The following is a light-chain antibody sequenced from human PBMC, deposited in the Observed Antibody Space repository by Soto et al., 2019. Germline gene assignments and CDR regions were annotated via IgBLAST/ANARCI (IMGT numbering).Light chain of an antibody. V-gene: IGLV2-14*01. CDR1: SSDVGGYNY. CDR2: DVS. CDR3: SSYTISSTLVV. J-gene: IGLJ2*01. Sequence: QSALTQPASVSGSPGQSITISCTGTSSDVGGYNYVSWYQQHPGKAPKLMIYDVSKRPSGVSNRFSGSKSVNTASLTISGLQAEDEADYYCSSYTISSTLVVVVGGTKLTVL.